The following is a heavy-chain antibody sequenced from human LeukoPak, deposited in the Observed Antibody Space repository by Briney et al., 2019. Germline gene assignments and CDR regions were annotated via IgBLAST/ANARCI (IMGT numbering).Heavy chain of an antibody. CDR2: ISSGGSTI. Sequence: PGGSLRLSCAASGFTFSDYYMRWIRQAPGKGLEWISYISSGGSTIYYADSVRGQFTISRDNAKKSLYLQMNSLRAEDTAVYYCARVQKGIAAAGTGGGWFEPWGQGTLVTVS. CDR1: GFTFSDYY. J-gene: IGHJ5*02. V-gene: IGHV3-11*01. D-gene: IGHD6-13*01. CDR3: ARVQKGIAAAGTGGGWFEP.